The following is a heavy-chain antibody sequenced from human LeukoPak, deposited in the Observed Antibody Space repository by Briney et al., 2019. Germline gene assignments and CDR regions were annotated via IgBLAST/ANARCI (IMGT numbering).Heavy chain of an antibody. CDR2: TYYRSKWYN. CDR1: GDSVSSNSAA. J-gene: IGHJ4*02. V-gene: IGHV6-1*01. Sequence: SQTLLLTCAISGDSVSSNSAAWNWIRQSPSRGLEWLGRTYYRSKWYNDYAVSVKGRITINPDTSKNQFSLQLNSVTPEDTAVYYCARVGRVKGSYYFDYWGQGTLVTVSS. CDR3: ARVGRVKGSYYFDY. D-gene: IGHD2-21*01.